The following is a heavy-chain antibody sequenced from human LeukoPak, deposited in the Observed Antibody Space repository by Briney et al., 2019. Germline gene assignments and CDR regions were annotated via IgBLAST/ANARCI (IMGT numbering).Heavy chain of an antibody. V-gene: IGHV4-34*01. Sequence: KPSETLSLTCAVYGGSFSGYYWSWIRQPPGKGLEWIGEINHSGSTNYNPSLKSRVTISADTSKNQFSLKLSSVTAADTAVYYCARRYDSSGYGLDYWGQGTLVTVSS. J-gene: IGHJ4*02. CDR1: GGSFSGYY. CDR3: ARRYDSSGYGLDY. D-gene: IGHD3-22*01. CDR2: INHSGST.